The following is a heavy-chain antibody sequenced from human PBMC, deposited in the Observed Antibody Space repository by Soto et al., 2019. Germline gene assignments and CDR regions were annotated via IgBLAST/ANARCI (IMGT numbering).Heavy chain of an antibody. CDR3: AKNYYLDN. CDR1: GFPFGRFA. J-gene: IGHJ4*02. Sequence: EVQLLESGGGLVQPGGSLRLSFAASGFPFGRFAMTWVRQGPGKGPEWVSRINIDGSTYYADSVKGRFTISRDDSKNTLFLQMNSLRTEDTAIYYCAKNYYLDNWGQGTLITVSS. CDR2: INIDGST. V-gene: IGHV3-23*01.